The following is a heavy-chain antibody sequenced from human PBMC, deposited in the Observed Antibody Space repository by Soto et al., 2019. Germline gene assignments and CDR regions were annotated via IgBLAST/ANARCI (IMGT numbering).Heavy chain of an antibody. CDR3: ARDGRYCTWSDCRGEDFDV. V-gene: IGHV3-7*01. D-gene: IGHD2-8*01. J-gene: IGHJ3*01. CDR2: IKEDGSQN. CDR1: GFSFSSHW. Sequence: VQLVESGGGLVQPGGSLRLSCAASGFSFSSHWMTWVRQTPGKGLAWVANIKEDGSQNYYVDSVKGRFTILRDNANNSLSLQMHTLRVEETVAYYCARDGRYCTWSDCRGEDFDVWGHGTVVTVSS.